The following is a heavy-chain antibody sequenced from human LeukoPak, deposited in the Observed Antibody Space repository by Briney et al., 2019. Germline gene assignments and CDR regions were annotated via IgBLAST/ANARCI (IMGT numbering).Heavy chain of an antibody. D-gene: IGHD6-13*01. CDR2: IIPIFGTA. V-gene: IGHV1-69*13. J-gene: IGHJ6*02. CDR1: GGTFSIYA. Sequence: ASVKVSCTASGGTFSIYAISWVRQAPGQGLEWMGGIIPIFGTANYAQKFQGRVTITADESTSTAYMELSSLRSEDTAVYYCARAGSSSWSPTSSNRYGMDVWGQGTTVTVSS. CDR3: ARAGSSSWSPTSSNRYGMDV.